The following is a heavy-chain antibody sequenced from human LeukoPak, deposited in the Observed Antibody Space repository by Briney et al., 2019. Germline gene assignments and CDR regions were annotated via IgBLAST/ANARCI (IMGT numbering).Heavy chain of an antibody. CDR2: ISWDGTT. Sequence: GGSLRLSCAASGFTFEDYTMHGVRQAPGKTLEWVSLISWDGTTYYRDSVKGRFTISRDNSKNSLYLQMDTLTSEDTAFYYCVKDLSYESSGYVFDYWGQGTLVTVSS. V-gene: IGHV3-43*01. CDR1: GFTFEDYT. J-gene: IGHJ4*02. D-gene: IGHD3-22*01. CDR3: VKDLSYESSGYVFDY.